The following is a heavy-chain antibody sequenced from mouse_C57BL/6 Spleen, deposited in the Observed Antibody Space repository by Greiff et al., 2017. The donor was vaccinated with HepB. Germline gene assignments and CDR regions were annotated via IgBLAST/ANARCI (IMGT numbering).Heavy chain of an antibody. J-gene: IGHJ4*01. CDR1: GFTFSDYY. Sequence: EVQLVESEGGLVQPGSSMKLSCTASGFTFSDYYMAWVRQVPEKGLEWVANINYDGSSTYYLDSLKSRFNISRDNAKNILYLQMSSLKSEATATYYCARDLGYYGSSYEAMDYWGQGTSVTVSS. CDR2: INYDGSST. V-gene: IGHV5-16*01. D-gene: IGHD1-1*01. CDR3: ARDLGYYGSSYEAMDY.